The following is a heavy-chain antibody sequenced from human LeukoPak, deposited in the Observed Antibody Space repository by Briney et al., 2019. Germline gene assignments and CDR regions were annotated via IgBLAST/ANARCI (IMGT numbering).Heavy chain of an antibody. Sequence: PSETLSLTCTVSGVSISSYYWIWIRQPAGKGLEWIGRFYASGRTNYNPSLKSRITMSVDTSKNQFSLKLSSVTAADTAVYYCASGGSAKYWGQGTLVTVSS. CDR3: ASGGSAKY. J-gene: IGHJ4*02. CDR2: FYASGRT. CDR1: GVSISSYY. V-gene: IGHV4-4*07. D-gene: IGHD2-15*01.